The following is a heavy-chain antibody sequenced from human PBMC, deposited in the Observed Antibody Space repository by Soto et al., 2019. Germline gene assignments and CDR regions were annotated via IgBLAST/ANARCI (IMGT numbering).Heavy chain of an antibody. D-gene: IGHD3-9*01. Sequence: GGSLRLSCVASGFTFSSYSMVWVRQAPGKGLEWVSYIFASSTTIYYADSVKGRFTVSRDNTQNSLFLLMNSLRAEDTAVYYCARDKDWPFDYWGQGTLVTVSS. CDR2: IFASSTTI. CDR3: ARDKDWPFDY. V-gene: IGHV3-48*04. CDR1: GFTFSSYS. J-gene: IGHJ4*02.